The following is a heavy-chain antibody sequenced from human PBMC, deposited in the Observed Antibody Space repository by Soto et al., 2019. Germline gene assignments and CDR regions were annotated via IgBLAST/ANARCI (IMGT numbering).Heavy chain of an antibody. V-gene: IGHV1-8*01. CDR1: GCAFTSYD. CDR2: MNPNSGNT. D-gene: IGHD5-18*01. CDR3: ARSRASPPRGYPGWFDP. Sequence: ASVKVSCKARGCAFTSYDINWVRQTTGQGLEWMGWMNPNSGNTGYAQKFQGRVTMTRNTSISTAYMELSSLRSEDTAVYYCARSRASPPRGYPGWFDPWGQGTLVTVSS. J-gene: IGHJ5*02.